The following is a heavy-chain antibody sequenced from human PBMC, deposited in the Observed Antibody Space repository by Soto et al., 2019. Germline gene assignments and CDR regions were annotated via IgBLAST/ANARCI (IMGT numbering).Heavy chain of an antibody. D-gene: IGHD5-12*01. V-gene: IGHV1-2*02. CDR3: ARVTGEWLRLPLGY. Sequence: ASVKVSCKASGYTFISCYIHWVRQAPGQGLEWMGWINPNSGGTNYAQKFQGRVTMTRDTSISTAYMELSRLRSDDTAVYYRARVTGEWLRLPLGYWGQGTLVTVSS. CDR2: INPNSGGT. J-gene: IGHJ4*02. CDR1: GYTFISCY.